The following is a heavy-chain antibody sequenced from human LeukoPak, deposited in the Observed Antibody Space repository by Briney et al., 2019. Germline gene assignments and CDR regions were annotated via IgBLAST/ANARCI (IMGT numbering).Heavy chain of an antibody. J-gene: IGHJ1*01. CDR3: ARDTRVTWPLPNYAYFQH. Sequence: GGSLRLSCAASGFTFSSYWMSWVRQAPGKGLEWVANIKQDGSEKYYVDSVKGRFTISRDNAKNSLYLQMNSLRAEDTAVYYCARDTRVTWPLPNYAYFQHWGQGTLVTVSS. CDR1: GFTFSSYW. V-gene: IGHV3-7*01. D-gene: IGHD1-7*01. CDR2: IKQDGSEK.